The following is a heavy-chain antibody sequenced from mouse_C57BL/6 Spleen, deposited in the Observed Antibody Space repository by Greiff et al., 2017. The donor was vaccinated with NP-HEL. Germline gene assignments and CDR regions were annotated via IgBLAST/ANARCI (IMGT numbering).Heavy chain of an antibody. CDR3: ARYYGSNFDY. CDR2: INPYNGGT. CDR1: GYTFTDYY. D-gene: IGHD1-1*01. V-gene: IGHV1-19*01. Sequence: VQLQQSGPVLVKPGASVKMSCKASGYTFTDYYMNWVKQSHGKSLEWIGVINPYNGGTSYNQKFKGKATLTVDKSSSTAYMELNSLTSEDSAVYYCARYYGSNFDYWGQGTTLTVSS. J-gene: IGHJ2*01.